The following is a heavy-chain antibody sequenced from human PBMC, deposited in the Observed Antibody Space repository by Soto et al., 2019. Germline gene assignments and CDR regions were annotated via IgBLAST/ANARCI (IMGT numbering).Heavy chain of an antibody. V-gene: IGHV3-73*01. CDR1: GFTFSGSA. CDR2: IRSKANSYAT. Sequence: GGSLRLSCAASGFTFSGSAMHWVRQASGKGLEWVGRIRSKANSYATAYAASVKGRFTISRDDSKNTAYLQMNSLKTEDTAVYYCTKPSTTVTTVGDLYYFDYWGQGTLVTVSS. CDR3: TKPSTTVTTVGDLYYFDY. D-gene: IGHD4-17*01. J-gene: IGHJ4*02.